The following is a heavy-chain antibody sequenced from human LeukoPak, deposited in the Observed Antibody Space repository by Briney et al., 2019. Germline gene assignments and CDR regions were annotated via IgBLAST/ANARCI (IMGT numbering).Heavy chain of an antibody. V-gene: IGHV4-39*01. D-gene: IGHD1-26*01. J-gene: IGHJ3*02. CDR1: GGSISSNTYY. CDR3: ARERVGATFVFDI. CDR2: IYYTRST. Sequence: SETLSLTCAVSGGSISSNTYYWGWIRQPPGRGLEWVGSIYYTRSTYYNPSLKSRVTMSVDTSKNQFSLKLSTVTAADTAVYYCARERVGATFVFDIWGKGTMVTVSS.